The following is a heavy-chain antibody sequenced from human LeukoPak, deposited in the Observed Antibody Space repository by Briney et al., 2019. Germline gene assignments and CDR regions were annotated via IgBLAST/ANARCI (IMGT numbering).Heavy chain of an antibody. V-gene: IGHV1-2*02. CDR3: AKHLWFGDTGYFDS. CDR2: VKPDSGDT. D-gene: IGHD3-10*01. CDR1: GYTFTDYY. J-gene: IGHJ4*02. Sequence: ASVKVSCKASGYTFTDYYIQWLRQAPGQGPEWMGWVKPDSGDTYYARKLQGRFTMTRDTSISTAFMELSMLTSADTAVYYCAKHLWFGDTGYFDSWGQGTLVVVSS.